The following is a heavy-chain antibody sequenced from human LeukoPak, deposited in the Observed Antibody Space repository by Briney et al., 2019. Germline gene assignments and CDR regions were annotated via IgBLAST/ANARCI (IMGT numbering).Heavy chain of an antibody. J-gene: IGHJ4*02. CDR3: ARRVYGDPTFFDY. V-gene: IGHV4-34*01. CDR2: INHSGST. Sequence: SETLSLTCAVYGGSFSGYYWNWIRQPPGKGLEWIGEINHSGSTDYNPSLKSRVTISVDTSKNQFSLKLNSVTAADTAVYYCARRVYGDPTFFDYWGQGTLVTVSS. CDR1: GGSFSGYY. D-gene: IGHD4-17*01.